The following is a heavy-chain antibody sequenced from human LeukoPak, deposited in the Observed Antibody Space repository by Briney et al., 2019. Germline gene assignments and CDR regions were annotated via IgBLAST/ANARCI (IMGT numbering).Heavy chain of an antibody. CDR1: GFTFRTYW. CDR3: AKSMSGLNDY. V-gene: IGHV3-74*01. Sequence: PGGSLRLSCGGSGFTFRTYWMHWVRQAPGKGLVWVSRINPDGSRTDYADSVKGRFTISRDNAKNTLYLQMNSLRVEDTAVYYCAKSMSGLNDYWGQGTLVTVSS. CDR2: INPDGSRT. D-gene: IGHD3-3*01. J-gene: IGHJ4*02.